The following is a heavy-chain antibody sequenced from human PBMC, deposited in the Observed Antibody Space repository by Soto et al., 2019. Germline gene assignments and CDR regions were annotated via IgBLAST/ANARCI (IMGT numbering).Heavy chain of an antibody. V-gene: IGHV4-59*01. D-gene: IGHD1-7*01. CDR2: IYYSGST. Sequence: SETLSLTCTVSGGSISSYYWSWIRQPPGKGLEWIGYIYYSGSTNYNPSLKSRVTISVDTSKDQFSLKLSSVTAADTAVYYCARELELLISDDYYYGDVWGKGTTVTVSS. J-gene: IGHJ6*03. CDR3: ARELELLISDDYYYGDV. CDR1: GGSISSYY.